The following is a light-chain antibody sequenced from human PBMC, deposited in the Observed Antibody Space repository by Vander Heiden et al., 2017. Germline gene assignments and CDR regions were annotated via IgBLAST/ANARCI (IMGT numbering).Light chain of an antibody. Sequence: DIQMTQSPSSLSASVGDRVTITCRASQSISSYLNWYQQKPGKAPKLLIYAASSLQSGVPSRFSCSGSGTDFTLTISSLQPEDFATYYCQQSDSTSWTFGQGTKVEIK. CDR1: QSISSY. CDR3: QQSDSTSWT. V-gene: IGKV1-39*01. J-gene: IGKJ1*01. CDR2: AAS.